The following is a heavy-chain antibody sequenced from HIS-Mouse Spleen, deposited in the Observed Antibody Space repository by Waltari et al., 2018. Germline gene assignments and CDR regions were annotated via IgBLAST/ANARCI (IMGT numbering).Heavy chain of an antibody. J-gene: IGHJ4*02. V-gene: IGHV2-70*15. CDR3: ARIAEGYTSGWYAFDY. CDR1: GFSPCTSGMC. Sequence: QVTLRESGPALVKPTQPLTLTCTFSGFSPCTSGMCVSWIRQPPGKALEWLARIDWDDDKYYSTSLKTRLTISRDTSKNQVVLTMTNMDPLDTATYYCARIAEGYTSGWYAFDYWGQGTLVTVSS. D-gene: IGHD6-19*01. CDR2: IDWDDDK.